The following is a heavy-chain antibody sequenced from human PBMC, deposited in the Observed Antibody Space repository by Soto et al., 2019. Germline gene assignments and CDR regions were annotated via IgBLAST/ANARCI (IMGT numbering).Heavy chain of an antibody. CDR3: ARSDIVVVPAAIAYYYYGMDV. CDR2: INPNSGGT. J-gene: IGHJ6*02. V-gene: IGHV1-2*04. D-gene: IGHD2-2*01. Sequence: ASVKVSCKASGYTFTGYYMHWVRQAPGQGLELMGWINPNSGGTNYAQKFQGWVTMTRDTSISTAYMELSRLRSDDTAVYYCARSDIVVVPAAIAYYYYGMDVWGQGTTVTVYS. CDR1: GYTFTGYY.